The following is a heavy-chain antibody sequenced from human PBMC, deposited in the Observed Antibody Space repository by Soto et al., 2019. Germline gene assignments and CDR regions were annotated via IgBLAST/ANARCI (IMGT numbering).Heavy chain of an antibody. Sequence: QVQLQESGPGLVKPSETLSLTCTVSGGSISSYYWSWIRQPPGKGLEWIGYIYYSGSTNYNPSLKSRVTISVDTSKNQFSLKLSSVTAADTAVYYCARVRPGLHSGYDSYYFDYWGQGTLVTVSS. D-gene: IGHD5-12*01. CDR3: ARVRPGLHSGYDSYYFDY. V-gene: IGHV4-59*01. CDR1: GGSISSYY. CDR2: IYYSGST. J-gene: IGHJ4*02.